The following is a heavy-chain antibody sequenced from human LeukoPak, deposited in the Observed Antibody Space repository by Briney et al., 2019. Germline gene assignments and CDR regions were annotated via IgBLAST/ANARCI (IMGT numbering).Heavy chain of an antibody. V-gene: IGHV3-53*01. J-gene: IGHJ4*02. D-gene: IGHD2-15*01. CDR1: AFSDKSNY. CDR2: SYSGGST. Sequence: GGSMRLSCVASAFSDKSNYMSWVRQAPGKGLEWVSVSYSGGSTYYEDTVKGRFTVSSDVSKNTLYLQMNNLRGEDTAVYYCAKDGDIVVVITFDSWGQGTLVTVSS. CDR3: AKDGDIVVVITFDS.